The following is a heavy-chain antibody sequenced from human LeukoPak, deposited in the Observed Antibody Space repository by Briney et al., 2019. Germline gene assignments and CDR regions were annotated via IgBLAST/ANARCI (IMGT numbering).Heavy chain of an antibody. J-gene: IGHJ6*03. D-gene: IGHD6-13*01. Sequence: ASVKVSCKASGYSFTNYAMNWVRQAPGQGLEWLGWINTNTGNPTYGQGFTGRFVFSMDTSVSTAYLQISSLKAEDTAVYYCATRYRSSHYYYMDVWGKGTTVIVSS. CDR1: GYSFTNYA. CDR2: INTNTGNP. CDR3: ATRYRSSHYYYMDV. V-gene: IGHV7-4-1*02.